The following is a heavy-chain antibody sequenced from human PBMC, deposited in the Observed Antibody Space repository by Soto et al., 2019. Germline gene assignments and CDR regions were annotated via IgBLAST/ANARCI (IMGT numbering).Heavy chain of an antibody. CDR3: AKDMYSGSSLDY. CDR2: ISGSGGST. Sequence: GGSLRLSCAASGFTLNNYAMTWVRQAPGKGLEWVALISGSGGSTYYADFVRGRFTISRDISKNILYLEMNSLTAEDTAVYHCAKDMYSGSSLDYWGQGTLVTVS. CDR1: GFTLNNYA. D-gene: IGHD1-26*01. V-gene: IGHV3-23*01. J-gene: IGHJ4*02.